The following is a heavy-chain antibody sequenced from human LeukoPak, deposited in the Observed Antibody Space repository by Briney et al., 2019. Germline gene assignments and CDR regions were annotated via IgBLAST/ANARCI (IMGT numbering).Heavy chain of an antibody. J-gene: IGHJ4*02. CDR2: IYSGGST. CDR1: GFTVSSNY. CDR3: ARDRIDSEGRDY. V-gene: IGHV3-53*01. D-gene: IGHD2-15*01. Sequence: GGSLRLSCAASGFTVSSNYMSWVRQAPGKGLEWVSVIYSGGSTYYADSVKGRFTISRDNPKNTLYLQMNSLRAEDTAVYYCARDRIDSEGRDYWGQGTLVTVSS.